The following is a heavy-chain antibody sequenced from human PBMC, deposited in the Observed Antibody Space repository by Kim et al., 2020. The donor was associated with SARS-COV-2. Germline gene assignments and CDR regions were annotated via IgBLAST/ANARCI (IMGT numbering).Heavy chain of an antibody. CDR2: ISGGGVNK. CDR1: GFTFDIYA. D-gene: IGHD3-16*01. V-gene: IGHV3-23*01. J-gene: IGHJ6*01. CDR3: AKMVVMDDYNYNYYYGM. Sequence: GGSLRLSCVGSGFTFDIYAMSWVRQAPGKGLEWVSVISGGGVNKLYADSVRGRFTIYRDNSKNTLYLQMNSLRDEDTALYYCAKMVVMDDYNYNYYYGM.